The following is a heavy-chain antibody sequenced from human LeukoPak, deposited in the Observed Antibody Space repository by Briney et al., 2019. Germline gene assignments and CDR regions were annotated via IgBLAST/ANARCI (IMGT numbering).Heavy chain of an antibody. J-gene: IGHJ4*02. CDR1: GFTFSSHS. CDR2: ITSSSSYI. D-gene: IGHD2-15*01. CDR3: ARDVVPGYCSGGTCYPLDH. V-gene: IGHV3-21*01. Sequence: GGSLRLSCAASGFTFSSHSMNWVRQAPGKGLEWVSSITSSSSYIYYADSVKGRFTISRDNAKNSLYLQMNSLRAEDTAVYFCARDVVPGYCSGGTCYPLDHWGQGTLVTVSS.